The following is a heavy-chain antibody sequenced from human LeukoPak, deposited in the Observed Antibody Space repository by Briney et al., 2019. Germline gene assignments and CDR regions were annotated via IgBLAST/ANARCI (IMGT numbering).Heavy chain of an antibody. V-gene: IGHV4-38-2*01. Sequence: SETLSLTCAVSGYSISSGYYWGWIRQPPGKGLEWIGSIYHSGSTYYNPSLKSRVTISVDTSKNQFSLKLSSVTAADTAVYYCARVRDNWNYFSARNNWFDPWGQGTLVTVSS. CDR1: GYSISSGYY. CDR2: IYHSGST. D-gene: IGHD1-7*01. CDR3: ARVRDNWNYFSARNNWFDP. J-gene: IGHJ5*02.